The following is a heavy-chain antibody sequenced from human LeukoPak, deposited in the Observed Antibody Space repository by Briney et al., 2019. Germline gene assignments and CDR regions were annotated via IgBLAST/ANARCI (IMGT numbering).Heavy chain of an antibody. V-gene: IGHV3-7*01. CDR3: VRDSYTERTGKTIFEY. J-gene: IGHJ4*02. D-gene: IGHD3-9*01. CDR2: IKQDGGET. Sequence: PGGSLRLSCAASGFTFSSYWMSWVRQAPGKGLEWVANIKQDGGETYYVDSVRGRFTISRDNAKNSLYLQMNSLRAEDTAVYFCVRDSYTERTGKTIFEYWGQGTLVTVSS. CDR1: GFTFSSYW.